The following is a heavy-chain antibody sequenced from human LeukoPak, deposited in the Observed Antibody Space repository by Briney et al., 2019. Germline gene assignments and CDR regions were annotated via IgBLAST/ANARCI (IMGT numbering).Heavy chain of an antibody. Sequence: SETLSLTCTVSGGSISSSSYYWGWIRQPPGKGLEWIGSIYHSGSTYYNPSLKSRVTISVDTSKNQFSLKLSSVTAADTAVYYCASGLLWFGEASWFDPWGQGTLVTVSS. D-gene: IGHD3-10*01. CDR1: GGSISSSSYY. V-gene: IGHV4-39*07. CDR3: ASGLLWFGEASWFDP. J-gene: IGHJ5*02. CDR2: IYHSGST.